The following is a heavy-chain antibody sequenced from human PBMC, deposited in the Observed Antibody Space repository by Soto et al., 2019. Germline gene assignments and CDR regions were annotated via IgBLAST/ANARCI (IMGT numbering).Heavy chain of an antibody. D-gene: IGHD3-22*01. CDR3: AREIYDSTGYYAPFAY. J-gene: IGHJ4*02. Sequence: EVQLVESGGGLVQPGGSLRLSCAASGFTFSSYSMNWVRQAPGKGLEWVSYISSSSSTIYYADSVKGRFTISRDNAKNSLYLQMHSLRAEDTAVYYCAREIYDSTGYYAPFAYWGQGTLVTVSS. CDR2: ISSSSSTI. V-gene: IGHV3-48*01. CDR1: GFTFSSYS.